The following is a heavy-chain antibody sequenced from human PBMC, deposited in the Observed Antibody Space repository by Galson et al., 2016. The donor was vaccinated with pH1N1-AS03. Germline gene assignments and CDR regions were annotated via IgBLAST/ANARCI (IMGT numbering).Heavy chain of an antibody. D-gene: IGHD6-19*01. Sequence: SVKVSCKASGYTFTRHHMHWVRQAPGQGLEWMGIIYPTGDGKNYAQKLQGRVTMTRDTSTSTFYMELSSLISDDTAVYFCARDSGGWAVDFWGQGTEVTVSS. CDR1: GYTFTRHH. J-gene: IGHJ3*01. V-gene: IGHV1-46*01. CDR3: ARDSGGWAVDF. CDR2: IYPTGDGK.